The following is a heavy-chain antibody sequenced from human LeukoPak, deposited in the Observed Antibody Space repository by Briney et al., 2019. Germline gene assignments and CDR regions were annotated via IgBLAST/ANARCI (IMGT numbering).Heavy chain of an antibody. CDR3: ARDIGCSSTSCPPSYYYGMDV. Sequence: GASVKLSCKASGGTFSSYAISWVRQAPGQGLECMGGIIPIFGTANYAQKFQGRVTITADESTSTAYMELSSLRSEDTAVYYCARDIGCSSTSCPPSYYYGMDVWGKGTTVTVSS. CDR1: GGTFSSYA. D-gene: IGHD2-2*01. V-gene: IGHV1-69*13. J-gene: IGHJ6*04. CDR2: IIPIFGTA.